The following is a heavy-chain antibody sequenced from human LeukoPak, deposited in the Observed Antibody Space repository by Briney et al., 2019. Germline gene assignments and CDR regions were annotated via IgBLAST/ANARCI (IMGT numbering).Heavy chain of an antibody. V-gene: IGHV4-31*03. CDR1: GGSISSGDYY. J-gene: IGHJ4*02. CDR3: ARDYTAMVIDY. CDR2: IYYSGST. Sequence: SQTLSLTCTVSGGSISSGDYYCSWIRQHPGKGLEWIGSIYYSGSTYYNPSLKSRVTISIDTSRNQFSLKLTSVTAADTAVYYCARDYTAMVIDYWGQGTLVTVSS. D-gene: IGHD5-18*01.